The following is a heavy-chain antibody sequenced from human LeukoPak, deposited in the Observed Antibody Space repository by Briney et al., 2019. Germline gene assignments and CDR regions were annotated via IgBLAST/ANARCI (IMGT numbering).Heavy chain of an antibody. CDR2: ISSSSTYV. Sequence: GGSLRLSCAASGFTFSSYSMSWVRQAPGKGLEWVSSISSSSTYVYYADSVKGRFTISRDNAKISLYLQMNSLGAEDTAVYYCARPSSGLFDYWGQGTLVTVSS. V-gene: IGHV3-21*01. CDR3: ARPSSGLFDY. CDR1: GFTFSSYS. D-gene: IGHD1-26*01. J-gene: IGHJ4*02.